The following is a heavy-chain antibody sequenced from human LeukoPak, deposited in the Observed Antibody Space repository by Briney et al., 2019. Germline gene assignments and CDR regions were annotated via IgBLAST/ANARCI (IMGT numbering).Heavy chain of an antibody. CDR1: GYTFTGYY. CDR3: ARSPSRDPRLAAVHFDY. D-gene: IGHD6-13*01. CDR2: IIPIFGTA. V-gene: IGHV1-69*06. J-gene: IGHJ4*02. Sequence: GASVKVSCKASGYTFTGYYMHWVRQAPGQGLEWMGGIIPIFGTANYAQKFQGRVTITADKSTSTAYMELSSLRSEDTAVYYCARSPSRDPRLAAVHFDYWGQGTLVTVSS.